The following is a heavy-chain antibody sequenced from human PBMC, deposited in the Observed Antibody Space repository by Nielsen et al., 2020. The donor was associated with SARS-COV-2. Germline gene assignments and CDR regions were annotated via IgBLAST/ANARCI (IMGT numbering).Heavy chain of an antibody. CDR3: ARLPVRTVTTGWADY. D-gene: IGHD4-17*01. CDR2: IYYSGST. V-gene: IGHV4-39*01. J-gene: IGHJ4*02. CDR1: GGSISSSSYY. Sequence: GSLRLSCTVSGGSISSSSYYWGWIRQPPGKGLEWIGSIYYSGSTYYNPSLKSRVTISVDTSKNQFSLKLSSVTAADTAVYYCARLPVRTVTTGWADYWGQGTLVTVSS.